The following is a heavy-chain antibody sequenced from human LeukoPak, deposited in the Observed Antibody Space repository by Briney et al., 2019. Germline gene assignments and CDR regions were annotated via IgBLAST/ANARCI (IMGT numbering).Heavy chain of an antibody. CDR2: IIPIFGTA. J-gene: IGHJ4*02. Sequence: SVTVSCKASGGTFSSYAISWVRQAPGQGLEWMGGIIPIFGTANYAQKFQGRVTITADESTSTAYMELSSLRSEDTAVYYCARVGYSYGYSPWKYYFDYWGQGTLVTVSS. V-gene: IGHV1-69*13. CDR1: GGTFSSYA. CDR3: ARVGYSYGYSPWKYYFDY. D-gene: IGHD5-18*01.